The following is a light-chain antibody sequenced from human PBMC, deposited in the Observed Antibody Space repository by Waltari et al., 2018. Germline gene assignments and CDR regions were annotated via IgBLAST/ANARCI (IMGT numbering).Light chain of an antibody. V-gene: IGKV4-1*01. Sequence: IVLTKSPDSLAVPLGEGATINCKSSQSVLFNSNNKKYLAWYQQKPGQPPKLLIYWASTRESGVPDRFSGSGSGTDFALTISSLQAEDVAVYYCQQYFNTPYTFGQGTKLEIK. J-gene: IGKJ2*01. CDR2: WAS. CDR3: QQYFNTPYT. CDR1: QSVLFNSNNKKY.